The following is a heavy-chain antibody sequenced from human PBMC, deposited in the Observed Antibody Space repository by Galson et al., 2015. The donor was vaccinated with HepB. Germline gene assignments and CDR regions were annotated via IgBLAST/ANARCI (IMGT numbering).Heavy chain of an antibody. CDR2: ISGYNGDT. CDR1: GYTFTDYG. J-gene: IGHJ5*02. CDR3: ARDGDYGGGS. Sequence: SVKVSCKASGYTFTDYGINWVRQAPGQGFEWRRWISGYNGDTIYAQSLQGRIIMTTDTSTSTAYMELSRLRSDDTAVYYCARDGDYGGGSWGQGTLVIVSS. D-gene: IGHD4-23*01. V-gene: IGHV1-18*01.